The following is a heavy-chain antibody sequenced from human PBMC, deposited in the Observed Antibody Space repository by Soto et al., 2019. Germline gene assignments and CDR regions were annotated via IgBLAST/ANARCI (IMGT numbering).Heavy chain of an antibody. CDR2: IYHSGST. J-gene: IGHJ5*02. V-gene: IGHV4-30-2*01. Sequence: SETLSLTCAVSGGSISSGGYSWSWIRQPPGKGLEWIGYIYHSGSTYYNPSLKSRVTISVDRSKNQFSLKLSSVTAADTAVYYCARDEPLLWFRSWGQGTLVTVSS. CDR3: ARDEPLLWFRS. CDR1: GGSISSGGYS. D-gene: IGHD3-10*01.